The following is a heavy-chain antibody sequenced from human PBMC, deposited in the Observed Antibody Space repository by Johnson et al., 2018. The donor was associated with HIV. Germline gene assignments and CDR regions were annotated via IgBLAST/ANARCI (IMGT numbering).Heavy chain of an antibody. V-gene: IGHV3-30*02. CDR2: IRYDGSKK. CDR3: ARDCRNSTSCLAFDI. J-gene: IGHJ3*02. D-gene: IGHD2/OR15-2a*01. CDR1: GFTFSTYG. Sequence: QVQLVESGGGVVQPGGSLTLSCAASGFTFSTYGMHWVRQAPGKGLEWVTFIRYDGSKKYLADSVKGRLTISRDNSKNTVFLQMNSLRAEDTALYYCARDCRNSTSCLAFDIWGQGTRVTVSS.